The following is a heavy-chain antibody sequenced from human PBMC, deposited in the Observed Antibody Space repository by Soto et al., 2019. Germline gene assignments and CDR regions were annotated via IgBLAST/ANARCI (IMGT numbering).Heavy chain of an antibody. V-gene: IGHV1-2*04. J-gene: IGHJ6*02. D-gene: IGHD3-3*01. CDR2: INPNSGGT. CDR1: GYTFTGYY. CDR3: ARDHQPTYYDFWSGYLGNNYYYYYGMDV. Sequence: ASVKVSCKASGYTFTGYYMHWVRQAPGQGLEWTGWINPNSGGTNYAQKFQGWVTMTRDTSISTAYMELSRLRSDDTAVYYCARDHQPTYYDFWSGYLGNNYYYYYGMDVWGQGTTVTVSS.